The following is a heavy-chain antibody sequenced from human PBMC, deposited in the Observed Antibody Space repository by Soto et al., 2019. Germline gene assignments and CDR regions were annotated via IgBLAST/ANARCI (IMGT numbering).Heavy chain of an antibody. V-gene: IGHV1-18*01. D-gene: IGHD6-6*01. CDR1: GYTFTNYG. J-gene: IGHJ1*01. CDR3: VRGPSLGHFQY. CDR2: ISGDNGDT. Sequence: QVQLVQSGAEVKKPGASVKVSCKASGYTFTNYGTSWVRQAPGQGLEYMGWISGDNGDTHYAQKVEGRVTMTTDTSTNTAYMELTNLRPDDTAVYDCVRGPSLGHFQYWGKGTLVTVSS.